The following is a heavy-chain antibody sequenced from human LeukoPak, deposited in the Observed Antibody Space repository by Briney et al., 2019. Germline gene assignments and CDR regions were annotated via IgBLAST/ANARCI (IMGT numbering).Heavy chain of an antibody. D-gene: IGHD4-23*01. V-gene: IGHV3-7*01. CDR3: ARGTYGGFDY. CDR2: MNQDGRET. Sequence: GGSLRLSCGASRFIFSSYWMGWVRQAPGKGLEWVASMNQDGRETYYVDSVKGRFTISRDNAKNSLFLQINSLKTDDTAVYYCARGTYGGFDYWGQGTLVTVSS. CDR1: RFIFSSYW. J-gene: IGHJ4*02.